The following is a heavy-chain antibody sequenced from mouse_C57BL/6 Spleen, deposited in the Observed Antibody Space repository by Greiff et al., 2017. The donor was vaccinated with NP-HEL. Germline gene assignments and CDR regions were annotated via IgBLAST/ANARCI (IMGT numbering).Heavy chain of an antibody. D-gene: IGHD2-3*01. CDR1: GFTFSDYY. V-gene: IGHV5-16*01. CDR2: INYDGSST. CDR3: AREGGDGYSVDY. J-gene: IGHJ2*01. Sequence: EVQLVESEGGLVQPGSSMKLSCTASGFTFSDYYMAWVRQVPEKGLEWVANINYDGSSTYYLDSLKSRFIISRDNAKNILYLQMSSLKSEDTATYYCAREGGDGYSVDYWGQGTTLTVSS.